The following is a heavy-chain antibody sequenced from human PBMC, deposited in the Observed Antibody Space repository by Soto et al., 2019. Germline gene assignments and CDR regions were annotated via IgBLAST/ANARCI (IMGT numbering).Heavy chain of an antibody. CDR2: ISSSSSYI. J-gene: IGHJ6*02. CDR1: GFTFSSYS. V-gene: IGHV3-21*01. Sequence: PGGSLRLSCAASGFTFSSYSMNWVRQAPGKGLEWVSSISSSSSYIYYADSVKGRFTISRDNAKNSLYLQMNSLSAEDTAVYYCARTMIVVARGYYYGMDVWGQGTTVTVSS. CDR3: ARTMIVVARGYYYGMDV. D-gene: IGHD3-22*01.